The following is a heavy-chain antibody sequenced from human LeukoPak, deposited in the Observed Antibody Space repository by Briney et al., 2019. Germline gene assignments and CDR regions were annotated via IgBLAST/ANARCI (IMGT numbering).Heavy chain of an antibody. CDR3: IRQECSGGSCSYVDY. V-gene: IGHV3-73*01. J-gene: IGHJ4*02. CDR1: GFDFSGFY. Sequence: GGSLRLSCAASGFDFSGFYMHWVRQASGRGLEWVGLIRSKPSSYTTVYAASVKGRFTISRDDSKNTAYLQMNSLKAEDTAVYYCIRQECSGGSCSYVDYWGQGALVTVSS. CDR2: IRSKPSSYTT. D-gene: IGHD2-15*01.